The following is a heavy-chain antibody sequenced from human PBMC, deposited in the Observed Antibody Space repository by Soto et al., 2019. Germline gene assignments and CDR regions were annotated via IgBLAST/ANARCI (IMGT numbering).Heavy chain of an antibody. J-gene: IGHJ4*02. V-gene: IGHV3-30*18. CDR1: GFTFRSYG. CDR2: ISFDGSDI. D-gene: IGHD5-12*01. CDR3: AKMTRGYTYGLDY. Sequence: QLVESGGGVVQPGRSLRLSCETSGFTFRSYGMHWVRQAPGKGLEWVAVISFDGSDIYYADSVRGRFTISRANSKSTPHLHTTRLRAAVTAVYYCAKMTRGYTYGLDYWGKGTLVTASS.